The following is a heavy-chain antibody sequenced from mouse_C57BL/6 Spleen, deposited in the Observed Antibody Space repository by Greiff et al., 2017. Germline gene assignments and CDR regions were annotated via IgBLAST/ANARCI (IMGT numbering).Heavy chain of an antibody. CDR3: ARSYLLREAWFAD. CDR2: IDPSDSYT. V-gene: IGHV1-69*01. Sequence: VQLQQPGAELVMPGASVKLSCKASGYTFTSYWMHWVKQRPGQGLEWIGEIDPSDSYTNYNQKFKGKSTLTVDKSSSTAYMQLSSLTSEASAVYCCARSYLLREAWFADWGQGILVTVSA. J-gene: IGHJ3*01. CDR1: GYTFTSYW. D-gene: IGHD1-1*01.